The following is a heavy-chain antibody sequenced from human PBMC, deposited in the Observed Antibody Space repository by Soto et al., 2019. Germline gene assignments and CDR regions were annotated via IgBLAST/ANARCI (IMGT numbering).Heavy chain of an antibody. J-gene: IGHJ6*02. V-gene: IGHV1-8*01. D-gene: IGHD2-2*02. Sequence: ASVKVSCKASGYTFTSYDINWVLQATGQGLEWMGWMNPNSGNTGYAQKFQGRVTMTRNTSISTAYMELSSLRSEDTAVYYCARGGCSSTSCYMLSYYYYYGMDVWGQGSTVTVSS. CDR1: GYTFTSYD. CDR2: MNPNSGNT. CDR3: ARGGCSSTSCYMLSYYYYYGMDV.